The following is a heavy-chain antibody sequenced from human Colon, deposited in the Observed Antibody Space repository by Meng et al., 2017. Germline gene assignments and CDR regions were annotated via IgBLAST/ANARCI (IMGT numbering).Heavy chain of an antibody. D-gene: IGHD3-10*01. CDR1: GTSISRSNW. CDR2: IYHIGST. V-gene: IGHV4-4*02. Sequence: QSQESVAGPVKPSGTLSLTCAVSGTSISRSNWWTWVRQAPGKGLEWIGDIYHIGSTNYNPSLKSRVTILVDESKNEFSLKLTSVTAADTAVYYCARENDSGNSYDHWGRGTLVTVSS. J-gene: IGHJ4*02. CDR3: ARENDSGNSYDH.